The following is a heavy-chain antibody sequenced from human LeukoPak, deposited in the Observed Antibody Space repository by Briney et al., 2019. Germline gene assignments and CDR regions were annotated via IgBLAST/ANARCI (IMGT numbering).Heavy chain of an antibody. J-gene: IGHJ2*01. CDR3: VLVVVPAAVWHFDL. D-gene: IGHD2-2*01. V-gene: IGHV3-33*01. Sequence: GGSLRLSCAASGFIFTHYGFHWDRQVPGKGLEWVAVIGVDGTMKYYAESVKGRFTISRDNSRNTLYLQMNSLRAEDTAVYYCVLVVVPAAVWHFDLWGRGTLVTVSS. CDR1: GFIFTHYG. CDR2: IGVDGTMK.